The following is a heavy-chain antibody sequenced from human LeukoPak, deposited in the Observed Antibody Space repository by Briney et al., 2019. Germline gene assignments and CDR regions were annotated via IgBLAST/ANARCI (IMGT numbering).Heavy chain of an antibody. D-gene: IGHD3-10*01. V-gene: IGHV4-4*07. CDR2: IYTSGTF. CDR3: ARSQFDRFGELLSDY. Sequence: SETLSLTCSVSGGSISSSYWSWIRQPAGKGLEWIGRIYTSGTFNYNPSLKSRVTMSVDTSKNQFSLKLTSVTAADTAVYYCARSQFDRFGELLSDYWGQGTLVTVSS. CDR1: GGSISSSY. J-gene: IGHJ4*02.